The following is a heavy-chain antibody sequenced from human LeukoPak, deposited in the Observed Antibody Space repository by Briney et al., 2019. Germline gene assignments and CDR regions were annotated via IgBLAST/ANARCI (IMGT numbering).Heavy chain of an antibody. D-gene: IGHD6-13*01. CDR1: GFTFDDYA. V-gene: IGHV3-43D*03. CDR2: ISWDGGST. J-gene: IGHJ6*03. Sequence: RAGGSLRLSCAASGFTFDDYAMHWVRQAPGKGLEWVSLISWDGGSTYYADSVKGRFTISRDNSKNSLYLQMNSLRAEDTAVYYCARGGSAIERRLGGSSSFHYHYYMDVWGKGTTVTISS. CDR3: ARGGSAIERRLGGSSSFHYHYYMDV.